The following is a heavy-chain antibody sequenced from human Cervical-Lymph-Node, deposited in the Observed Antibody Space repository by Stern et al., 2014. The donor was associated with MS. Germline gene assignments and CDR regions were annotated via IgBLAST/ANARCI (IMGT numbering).Heavy chain of an antibody. Sequence: EVQLEESGGGLVQPGGSLRLSCAASGFTFSSYAMSWVRQAPGKGLEWVSTISGSGGNTYNTDSVKGRFTISRDNSKNTLYLQMTSLRGEDTAVYYCAKNRYGDYLDAFDIWGQGTLVTVSS. J-gene: IGHJ3*02. CDR1: GFTFSSYA. CDR2: ISGSGGNT. CDR3: AKNRYGDYLDAFDI. D-gene: IGHD4-17*01. V-gene: IGHV3-23*04.